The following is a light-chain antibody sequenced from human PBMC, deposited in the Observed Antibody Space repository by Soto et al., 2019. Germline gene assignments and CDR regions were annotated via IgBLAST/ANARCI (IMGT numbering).Light chain of an antibody. J-gene: IGLJ2*01. CDR1: SGHSTYA. CDR3: QTWGSGIVV. Sequence: QLVLTQSPSASASLGASVKLTCTLSSGHSTYAIAWHQQQSEKGPRYLMKLNSDGSHSKGDGIPDRFSGSSSGAERYLTVSCLQSEDEADYYCQTWGSGIVVLGGGTKLTVL. CDR2: LNSDGSH. V-gene: IGLV4-69*01.